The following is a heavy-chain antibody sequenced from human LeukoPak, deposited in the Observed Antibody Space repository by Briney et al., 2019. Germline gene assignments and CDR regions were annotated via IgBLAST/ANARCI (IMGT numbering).Heavy chain of an antibody. CDR3: AKAGGLDGYDRFDY. D-gene: IGHD5-12*01. CDR2: IGWNGGST. CDR1: GFTFDDYA. V-gene: IGHV3-43D*03. Sequence: GGSLRLSCAASGFTFDDYAMHWVRQAPGKGLEWVSLIGWNGGSTYYADSVKGRFTISRDNSKNSLYLQMNSLRPEDTALYYCAKAGGLDGYDRFDYWGQGTLVTVSS. J-gene: IGHJ4*02.